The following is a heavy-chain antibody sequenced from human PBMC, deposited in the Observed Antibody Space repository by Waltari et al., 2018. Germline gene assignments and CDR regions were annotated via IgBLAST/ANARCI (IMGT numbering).Heavy chain of an antibody. CDR2: ITWNGGII. D-gene: IGHD3-16*01. V-gene: IGHV3-20*03. CDR1: GCKSEDQR. CDR3: ARYLNWGLPRFDN. J-gene: IGHJ4*02. Sequence: EVQLAASGGAVVRPGGSLSPTSVAAGCKSEDQRMSWVRRVPGKGLEWVSGITWNGGIISYSDSVKGRFTIARDNDKNSLSLQMTSLRVEDTALYYCARYLNWGLPRFDNWGQGTQVTVSS.